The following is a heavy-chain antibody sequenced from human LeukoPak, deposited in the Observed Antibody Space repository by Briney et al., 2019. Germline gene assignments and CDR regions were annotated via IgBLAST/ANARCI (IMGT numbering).Heavy chain of an antibody. D-gene: IGHD1-7*01. Sequence: PAGSLRLSCAASGFTFSSYGMHWVRQAPGKGLEWVAVIWFDGSNNYYADSVKGRFTISRDNSKNTVCLQMNSLRVEDTAVYYCTREAGTTPFDYWGQGTLSSVSS. V-gene: IGHV3-33*01. CDR1: GFTFSSYG. CDR2: IWFDGSNN. CDR3: TREAGTTPFDY. J-gene: IGHJ4*02.